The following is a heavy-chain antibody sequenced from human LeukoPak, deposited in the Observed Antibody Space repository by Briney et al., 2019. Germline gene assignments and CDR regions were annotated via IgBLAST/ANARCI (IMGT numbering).Heavy chain of an antibody. CDR1: GFTFSSYS. CDR3: ARFWSGLYYYMDV. V-gene: IGHV3-21*01. Sequence: GGSLRLSCAASGFTFSSYSMNWVRQAPGKGLEWVSSISSSSSYIYYADSVKGRFTISRDNAKNSLYLQTNSLRAEDTAVYYCARFWSGLYYYMDVWGKGTTVTVSS. J-gene: IGHJ6*03. D-gene: IGHD3-3*01. CDR2: ISSSSSYI.